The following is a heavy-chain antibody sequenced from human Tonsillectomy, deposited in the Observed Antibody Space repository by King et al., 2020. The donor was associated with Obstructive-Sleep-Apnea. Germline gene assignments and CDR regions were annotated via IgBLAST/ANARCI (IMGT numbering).Heavy chain of an antibody. Sequence: VKLVESGGGLVKPGGSLRLSCAASGFSFSDYYMSWIRQAPGKGLELVSYISFSGTTVYYRDSVKGRFTISRDNAKNSLYLQMNSLRAEDTAVYYCATELEYCGGDCPFDYWGQGTLVTVSS. CDR3: ATELEYCGGDCPFDY. J-gene: IGHJ4*02. CDR1: GFSFSDYY. V-gene: IGHV3-11*01. CDR2: ISFSGTTV. D-gene: IGHD2-21*02.